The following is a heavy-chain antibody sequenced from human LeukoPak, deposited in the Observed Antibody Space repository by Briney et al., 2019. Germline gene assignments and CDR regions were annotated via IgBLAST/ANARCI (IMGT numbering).Heavy chain of an antibody. V-gene: IGHV3-23*01. CDR2: ISGSGGST. J-gene: IGHJ4*02. D-gene: IGHD3-22*01. CDR1: GFTFSSYA. Sequence: GGSLGLSCAASGFTFSSYAMSWVRQAPGKGLEWVSAISGSGGSTYYADSVKGRFTISRDNSKNTLYLQMNSLRAEDTAVYYCAITMGPYYYDSSGLDYWGQGTLVTVSS. CDR3: AITMGPYYYDSSGLDY.